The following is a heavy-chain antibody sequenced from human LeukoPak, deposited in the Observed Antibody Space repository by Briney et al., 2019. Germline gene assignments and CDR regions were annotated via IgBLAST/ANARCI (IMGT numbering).Heavy chain of an antibody. Sequence: ASVKDSCKASRYTLTIYVISSVRQAPGQGLEWMGWISAYNGNTNYAQKLQGRVTMTTDTSTSTAYMELRSVRYDDAAVYYCAGDDGFDLWGQGTMVTVSS. CDR2: ISAYNGNT. CDR3: AGDDGFDL. J-gene: IGHJ5*02. CDR1: RYTLTIYV. V-gene: IGHV1-18*04.